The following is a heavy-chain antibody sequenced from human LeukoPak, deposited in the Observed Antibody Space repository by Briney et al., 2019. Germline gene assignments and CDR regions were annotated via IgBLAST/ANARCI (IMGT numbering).Heavy chain of an antibody. CDR2: IWYDGSNK. J-gene: IGHJ4*02. V-gene: IGHV3-33*06. D-gene: IGHD4-11*01. CDR3: AKDYSDYVDY. Sequence: GGSLRLSCAASGFTFSSYGMHWVRQAPGKGLEWVAVIWYDGSNKYYADSVKGRFTISRDNSKNTLFLQMDSLRVEDTALYYCAKDYSDYVDYWGQGTLVTVSS. CDR1: GFTFSSYG.